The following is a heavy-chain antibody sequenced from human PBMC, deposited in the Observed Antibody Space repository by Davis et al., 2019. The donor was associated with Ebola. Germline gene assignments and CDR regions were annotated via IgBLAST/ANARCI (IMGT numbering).Heavy chain of an antibody. CDR3: ARDSSEYSSSSQVYFDY. Sequence: GGSLRLSCVASGFTFSSYSISWVRQAPGKGLEWVSSISSSSSYIFYADSVRGRFTISRDNTKNSLYLQMNSLRAEDTAVYYCARDSSEYSSSSQVYFDYWGQGTLVTVSS. D-gene: IGHD6-6*01. CDR1: GFTFSSYS. V-gene: IGHV3-21*01. CDR2: ISSSSSYI. J-gene: IGHJ4*02.